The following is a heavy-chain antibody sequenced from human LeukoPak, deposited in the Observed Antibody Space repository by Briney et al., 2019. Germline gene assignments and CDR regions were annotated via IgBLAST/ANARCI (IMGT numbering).Heavy chain of an antibody. D-gene: IGHD6-13*01. Sequence: ASVKVSCKASGYTFTSYGISWVRQAPGQGLEWMGWISAYNGNTNYAQKFQGRVTMTRDTSISTAYMELSRLRSDDTAVYYCARGPGYSSSWYPDYWGQGTLVTVSS. V-gene: IGHV1-18*01. CDR3: ARGPGYSSSWYPDY. CDR2: ISAYNGNT. J-gene: IGHJ4*02. CDR1: GYTFTSYG.